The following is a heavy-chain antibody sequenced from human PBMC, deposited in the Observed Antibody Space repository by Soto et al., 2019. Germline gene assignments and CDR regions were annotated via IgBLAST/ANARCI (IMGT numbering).Heavy chain of an antibody. J-gene: IGHJ4*02. CDR3: ARPSTMYGDRTYYFDY. Sequence: ASVKVSCKASGYTFTGYYMHWVRQAPGQGLEWMGWINPNSGGTNYAQKFQGWVTMTRDTSISTAYMELSRLRSDDTAVYYCARPSTMYGDRTYYFDYWGQGTLVTVSS. D-gene: IGHD4-17*01. V-gene: IGHV1-2*04. CDR1: GYTFTGYY. CDR2: INPNSGGT.